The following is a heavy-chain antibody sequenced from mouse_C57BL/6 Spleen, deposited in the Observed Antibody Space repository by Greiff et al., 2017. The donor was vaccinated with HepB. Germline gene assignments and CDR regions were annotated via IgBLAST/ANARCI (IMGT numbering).Heavy chain of an antibody. Sequence: EVQLQQSGPGLVKPSQSLSLTCSVTGYSITSGYYWNWIRQFPGNKLEWMGYISYDGSNNYNPSLKNRISITRDTSKNQFFLKLNSVTTEDTATYYCAREGGDYGSRAWFAYWGQGTLVTVSA. CDR3: AREGGDYGSRAWFAY. CDR2: ISYDGSN. J-gene: IGHJ3*01. CDR1: GYSITSGYY. V-gene: IGHV3-6*01. D-gene: IGHD1-1*01.